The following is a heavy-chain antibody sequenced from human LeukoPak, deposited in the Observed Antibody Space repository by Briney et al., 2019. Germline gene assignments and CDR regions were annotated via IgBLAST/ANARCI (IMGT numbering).Heavy chain of an antibody. Sequence: GRSLRLSCAASGFTFSSYAMHWVRRAPGKGLEWVAVISDDGSNKYYADSVKGRFTISRDNSKTTLYLQMNSLRAEDTAVYYCARAVNSDYGSGSYYKWGYYFDYWGQGTLVTVSS. CDR2: ISDDGSNK. CDR3: ARAVNSDYGSGSYYKWGYYFDY. CDR1: GFTFSSYA. D-gene: IGHD3-10*01. V-gene: IGHV3-30-3*01. J-gene: IGHJ4*02.